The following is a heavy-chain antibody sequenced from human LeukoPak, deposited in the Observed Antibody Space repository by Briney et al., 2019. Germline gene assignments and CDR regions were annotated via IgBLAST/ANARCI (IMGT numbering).Heavy chain of an antibody. J-gene: IGHJ4*02. CDR2: ISESGSST. CDR1: VFTYGTYY. Sequence: GGSLRLSCAASVFTYGTYYMSWIRQAPGKGLEWVSYISESGSSTYNADSVKGRFTISRDNAKNSVYLQMNSLRAGDTAVYYCARDGRGNYHYDQWGQGTLVTVSS. CDR3: ARDGRGNYHYDQ. D-gene: IGHD3-16*02. V-gene: IGHV3-11*04.